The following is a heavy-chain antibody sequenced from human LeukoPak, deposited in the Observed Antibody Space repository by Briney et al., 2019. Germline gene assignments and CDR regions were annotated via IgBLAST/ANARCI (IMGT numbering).Heavy chain of an antibody. CDR2: IRYDGSNK. D-gene: IGHD6-6*01. V-gene: IGHV3-30*02. CDR3: PVDSISFDY. J-gene: IGHJ4*02. Sequence: GGSLRLSCAASGFTFSTYGMHWVRQAPGKGLEWVAFIRYDGSNKYYADSVKGRFTISRDNSKNTLYLQMNSLRAEATAVYYCPVDSISFDYWGQGTLVAVSS. CDR1: GFTFSTYG.